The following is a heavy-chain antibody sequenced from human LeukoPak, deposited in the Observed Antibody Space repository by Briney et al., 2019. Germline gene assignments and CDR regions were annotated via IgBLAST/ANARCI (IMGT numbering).Heavy chain of an antibody. D-gene: IGHD6-19*01. CDR2: INSDGSST. V-gene: IGHV3-74*01. J-gene: IGHJ5*02. CDR1: GFTFSSYW. CDR3: ARARLARYNWFDP. Sequence: GGSLRLSCAASGFTFSSYWMHWVRQAPGKGLVWVSRINSDGSSTSYAGSVKGRFTISRDNAKNTLYLQMNSLRAEDTAVYYCARARLARYNWFDPWGQGTLVTVSS.